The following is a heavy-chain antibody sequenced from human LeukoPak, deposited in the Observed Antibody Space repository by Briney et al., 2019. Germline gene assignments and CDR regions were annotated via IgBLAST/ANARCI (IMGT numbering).Heavy chain of an antibody. CDR3: ARGASIIARALDP. CDR1: GFTVSSNY. J-gene: IGHJ5*02. D-gene: IGHD6-6*01. CDR2: IYSGGST. V-gene: IGHV3-53*01. Sequence: GGSLRLSCAASGFTVSSNYMNWVRQAPGKGLEWVSVIYSGGSTYYADSVKGRFTIPRDNSKNTLYLQMNSLRAEDTAVYYCARGASIIARALDPWGQGTLVTVSS.